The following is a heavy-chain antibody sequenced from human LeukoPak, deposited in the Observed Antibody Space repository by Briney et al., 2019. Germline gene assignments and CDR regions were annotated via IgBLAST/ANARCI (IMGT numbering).Heavy chain of an antibody. CDR3: ARGYCSGGSCYSTGDWFDP. CDR1: GYTFTSYG. J-gene: IGHJ5*02. V-gene: IGHV1-18*01. D-gene: IGHD2-15*01. CDR2: ISAYNGNT. Sequence: GASVNVSCKASGYTFTSYGISWVRQAPGQGLEWMGWISAYNGNTNYAQKLQGRVTMTTDTSTSTAYMELRSLRSDDTAVYYCARGYCSGGSCYSTGDWFDPWGQGTLVTVSS.